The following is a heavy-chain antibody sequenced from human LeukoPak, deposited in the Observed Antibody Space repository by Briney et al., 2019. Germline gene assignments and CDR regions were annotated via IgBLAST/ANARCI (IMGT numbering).Heavy chain of an antibody. CDR1: GFTFSSYA. D-gene: IGHD6-13*01. CDR3: AKGGSSSSWPY. CDR2: IGGSGVST. J-gene: IGHJ4*02. Sequence: GGSLRLSCAASGFTFSSYAMNWVRQAPGKGLEWVSAIGGSGVSTYYADSVKGRFTISRDNSKNTLYLQMNSLRAEDTAVYYCAKGGSSSSWPYWGQGTLVTVSS. V-gene: IGHV3-23*01.